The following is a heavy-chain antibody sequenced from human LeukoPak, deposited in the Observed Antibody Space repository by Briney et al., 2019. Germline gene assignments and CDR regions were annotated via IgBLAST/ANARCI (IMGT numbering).Heavy chain of an antibody. D-gene: IGHD3-9*01. J-gene: IGHJ4*02. Sequence: GGSLRLSCATSGFTFSSYAMSWVRQAPGKGLEWVSGIGASGGRTYYADSVQGRFTISRDNSKNTLYLQMNSLRTEDTAVYYCAKAEGYDILTGLDYWGQGTLVTVSS. CDR2: IGASGGRT. CDR3: AKAEGYDILTGLDY. V-gene: IGHV3-23*01. CDR1: GFTFSSYA.